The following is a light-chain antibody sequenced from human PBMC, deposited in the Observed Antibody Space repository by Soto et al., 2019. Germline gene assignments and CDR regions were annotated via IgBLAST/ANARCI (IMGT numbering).Light chain of an antibody. J-gene: IGKJ1*01. V-gene: IGKV2-28*01. CDR1: ARLLHKNGYNY. CDR2: LGS. CDR3: MQPLENFRT. Sequence: IVMTQSPLSLSVTPGEAASISCMSSARLLHKNGYNYVDWYMQKPGQSPQLLIYLGSNRASGVPDRFSGSGSDTYFTLEISRVEADDVGVYYCMQPLENFRTFWQGTKVDIK.